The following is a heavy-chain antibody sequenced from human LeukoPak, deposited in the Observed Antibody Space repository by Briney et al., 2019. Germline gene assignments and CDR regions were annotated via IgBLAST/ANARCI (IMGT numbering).Heavy chain of an antibody. CDR1: GFTFINAW. CDR2: IKSKTDGGTT. J-gene: IGHJ5*02. Sequence: GGSLRLSCAASGFTFINAWMNWVRQAPGKGLEWVGRIKSKTDGGTTDYAAPVKGRFTISRDDSKNTLYLQMNSLKTEGTAVYYCTTGYYDSSGYKNWFDPRGQGTLVTVSS. D-gene: IGHD3-22*01. CDR3: TTGYYDSSGYKNWFDP. V-gene: IGHV3-15*07.